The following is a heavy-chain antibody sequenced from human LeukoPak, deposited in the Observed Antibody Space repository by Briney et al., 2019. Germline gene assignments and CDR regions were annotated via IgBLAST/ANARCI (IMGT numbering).Heavy chain of an antibody. Sequence: PSETLSLTCTVSGGSISSYYWSWIRQPPGKGLEWIGYIYYSGSTNYNPSLKSRVTISVDTSKNQFSLKLSSVTAADTAVYYCARGRITIFGVVTDTNFDYWGQGTLVTVSS. CDR3: ARGRITIFGVVTDTNFDY. J-gene: IGHJ4*02. CDR1: GGSISSYY. D-gene: IGHD3-3*01. CDR2: IYYSGST. V-gene: IGHV4-59*01.